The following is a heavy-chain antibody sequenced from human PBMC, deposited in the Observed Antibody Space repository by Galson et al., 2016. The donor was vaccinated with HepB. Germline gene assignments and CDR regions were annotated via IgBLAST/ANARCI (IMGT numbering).Heavy chain of an antibody. CDR2: ITSDSSTR. V-gene: IGHV3-48*01. Sequence: SLRLSCAASGFTFRGSSMNWVRQAPGKGLDWISHITSDSSTRYYSDSVKGRFTISRDNAKNSLDLQMNSLGAEDTAVYYCARGRDYAFDIWGQGTMVTVSS. J-gene: IGHJ3*02. CDR3: ARGRDYAFDI. D-gene: IGHD3-10*01. CDR1: GFTFRGSS.